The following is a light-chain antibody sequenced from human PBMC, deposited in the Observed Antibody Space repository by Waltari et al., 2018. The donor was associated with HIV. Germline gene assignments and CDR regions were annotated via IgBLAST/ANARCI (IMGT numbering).Light chain of an antibody. CDR1: DSNIGNNF. Sequence: QSVLTQPPSLSAAPGQKVTISCSGSDSNIGNNFVSWYQQLPGAAPKLLIYDNDRRPSGISYRFSGSKSGTSATLGITGLQAGDEADYYCATWDNNLYVGQVFGGGTKLTVL. CDR2: DND. V-gene: IGLV1-51*01. J-gene: IGLJ3*02. CDR3: ATWDNNLYVGQV.